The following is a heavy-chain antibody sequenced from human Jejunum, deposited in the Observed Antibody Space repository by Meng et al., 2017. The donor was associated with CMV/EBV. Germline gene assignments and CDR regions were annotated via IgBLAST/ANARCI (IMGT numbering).Heavy chain of an antibody. Sequence: QVPLQEAGPGPLKPSETLSLTCTVSGASISTYYWTWIRQPAGKGLEWIGHIYTGGATNYNPSLKSRVTMSVDTSKTQFFLRLNSVTAADTAVYFCARASGFRGAKFDYWGQGLLVTVSS. J-gene: IGHJ4*02. D-gene: IGHD3-10*01. V-gene: IGHV4-4*07. CDR1: GASISTYY. CDR2: IYTGGAT. CDR3: ARASGFRGAKFDY.